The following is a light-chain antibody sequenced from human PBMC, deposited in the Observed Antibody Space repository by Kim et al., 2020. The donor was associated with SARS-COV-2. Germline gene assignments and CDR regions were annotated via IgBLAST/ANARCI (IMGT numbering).Light chain of an antibody. V-gene: IGLV1-51*01. J-gene: IGLJ2*01. CDR1: RSNIGSNP. CDR3: ATWDSSLSVGV. Sequence: QSVLTQPPSVSADTGQKVTISCSGSRSNIGSNPVSWYQQFPGTAPKLITYDNNKRPSGIPDRFSSSKSGTSATLGITGLRTGDEADYFCATWDSSLSVGVFGGGTKVTVL. CDR2: DNN.